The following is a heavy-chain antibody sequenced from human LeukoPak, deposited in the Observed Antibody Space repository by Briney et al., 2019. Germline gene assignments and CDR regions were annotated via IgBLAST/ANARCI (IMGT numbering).Heavy chain of an antibody. CDR3: ARDPRYCSAGSCSSYYYYMDV. Sequence: GGSLRLSCAPSGFTFSSYAMHWARQAPGKGREWVAVISNDGSNKYYAESVKGRFTISRDNSKNTLYLQMNSLRAEDTAVYYCARDPRYCSAGSCSSYYYYMDVWGKGTTVTVSS. CDR2: ISNDGSNK. J-gene: IGHJ6*03. D-gene: IGHD2-15*01. V-gene: IGHV3-30*04. CDR1: GFTFSSYA.